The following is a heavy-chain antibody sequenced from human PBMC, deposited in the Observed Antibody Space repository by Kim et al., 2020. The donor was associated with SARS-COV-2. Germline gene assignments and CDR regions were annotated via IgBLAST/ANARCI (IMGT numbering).Heavy chain of an antibody. CDR2: ISWNSGSI. D-gene: IGHD3-22*01. CDR3: AKDRNYYDSSGGAFDI. J-gene: IGHJ3*02. Sequence: GGSLRLSCAVSGFTFDDYAMHWVRQAPGKGLEWVSGISWNSGSIGYADSVKGRFTISRDNAKNSLYLQMNSLRAEDTALYYCAKDRNYYDSSGGAFDIWGQGRMVTVSS. CDR1: GFTFDDYA. V-gene: IGHV3-9*01.